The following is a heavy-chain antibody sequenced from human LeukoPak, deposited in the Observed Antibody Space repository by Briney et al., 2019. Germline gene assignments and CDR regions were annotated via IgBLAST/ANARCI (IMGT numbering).Heavy chain of an antibody. J-gene: IGHJ4*02. Sequence: SETLSLTCTVSGASINSDTYYWGWIRQPPGKGLEWIGTHSHSGSAYYNPSLKSRVTISIDTSKNQFSLKLRSVTAADTAVYYCARDGNALWGQGTLVTVSS. CDR3: ARDGNAL. CDR2: HSHSGSA. D-gene: IGHD1-1*01. V-gene: IGHV4-39*07. CDR1: GASINSDTYY.